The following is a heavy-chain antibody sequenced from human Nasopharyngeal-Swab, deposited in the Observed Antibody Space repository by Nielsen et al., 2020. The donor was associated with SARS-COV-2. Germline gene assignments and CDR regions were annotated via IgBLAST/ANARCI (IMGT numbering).Heavy chain of an antibody. CDR3: AREGAVAGNFDP. CDR2: INPNSGGT. V-gene: IGHV1-2*06. Sequence: ASVKVSCKASGYTFTGYYMHWVRQAPGQGLEWMGRINPNSGGTNYAQKFQGRVTMTRDTSISTAYMELRSLRSDDTAVYYCAREGAVAGNFDPWGQGTLVTVSS. D-gene: IGHD6-19*01. CDR1: GYTFTGYY. J-gene: IGHJ5*02.